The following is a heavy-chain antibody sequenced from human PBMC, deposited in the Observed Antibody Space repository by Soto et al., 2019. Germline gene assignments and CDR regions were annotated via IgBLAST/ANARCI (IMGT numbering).Heavy chain of an antibody. D-gene: IGHD1-26*01. CDR1: GFSFSSFA. CDR2: IGDSGAST. J-gene: IGHJ6*04. Sequence: EVLLLESGGGLVQPGGSLRLSCEASGFSFSSFAMNWVRQAPGKGLEWVSAIGDSGASTYYADSVKGRFTISRDNSRNTLYLPMNSQRAEDTAVYYCAKGVELNVWGNGTTVTVSP. CDR3: AKGVELNV. V-gene: IGHV3-23*01.